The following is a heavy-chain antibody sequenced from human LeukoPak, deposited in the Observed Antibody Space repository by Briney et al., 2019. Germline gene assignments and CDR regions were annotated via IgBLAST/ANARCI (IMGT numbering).Heavy chain of an antibody. CDR3: ARVGGGYYFDY. V-gene: IGHV3-74*01. J-gene: IGHJ4*02. CDR1: GFTFSDYW. CDR2: INSDGRIT. D-gene: IGHD3-10*01. Sequence: GGSLRLSCAASGFTFSDYWMHWVRQAPGKGLVGVSRINSDGRITSYADSVKGRFTISRDNSKNTLYLQMNSLRAEDTAVYYCARVGGGYYFDYWGQGTLVTVSS.